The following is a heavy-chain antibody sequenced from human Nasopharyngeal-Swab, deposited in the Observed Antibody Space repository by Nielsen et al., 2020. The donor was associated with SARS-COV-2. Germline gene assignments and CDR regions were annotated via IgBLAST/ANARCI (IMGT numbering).Heavy chain of an antibody. D-gene: IGHD6-19*01. J-gene: IGHJ5*02. CDR3: ARGRIAVAAVDP. Sequence: GESLKISCAASGFAFSNYWMHWVRQAPGKGLVWVSRITPDGYGTMYADSVKGRFIISRDNAKNTLNLQMNSLRAKDTALYYCARGRIAVAAVDPWGQGILVTVSS. CDR2: ITPDGYGT. V-gene: IGHV3-74*03. CDR1: GFAFSNYW.